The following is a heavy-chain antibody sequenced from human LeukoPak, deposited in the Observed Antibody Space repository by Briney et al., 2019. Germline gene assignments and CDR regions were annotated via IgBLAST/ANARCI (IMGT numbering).Heavy chain of an antibody. Sequence: SETLSLTCTVSGGSISSSSYYWGWIRQPPGKGLEWSGEINHSGSTNYNPSLKSRVTISVDKSKNQFSLKLSSVTAADTAVYYCARRTTVTIPFGYWGQGTLVTVSS. CDR1: GGSISSSSYY. CDR3: ARRTTVTIPFGY. J-gene: IGHJ4*02. CDR2: INHSGST. D-gene: IGHD4-11*01. V-gene: IGHV4-39*07.